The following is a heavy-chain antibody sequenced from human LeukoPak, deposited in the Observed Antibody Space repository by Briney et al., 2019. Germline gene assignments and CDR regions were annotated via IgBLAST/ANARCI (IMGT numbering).Heavy chain of an antibody. D-gene: IGHD3-22*01. Sequence: GGSLRLSCAASGFTFDDYAMHWVRQAPGKGLEWVSGISWNSGSIGYADSVKGRFTISRDNAKNSLYLQMNSLRAEDTALYYCAKDYYDSSGPLGYWGQGTLVTVSS. CDR3: AKDYYDSSGPLGY. J-gene: IGHJ4*02. V-gene: IGHV3-9*01. CDR1: GFTFDDYA. CDR2: ISWNSGSI.